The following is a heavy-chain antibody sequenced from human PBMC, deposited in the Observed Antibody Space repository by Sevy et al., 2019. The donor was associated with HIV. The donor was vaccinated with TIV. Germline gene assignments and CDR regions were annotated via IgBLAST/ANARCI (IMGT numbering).Heavy chain of an antibody. D-gene: IGHD6-19*01. Sequence: ASVKVSCKASGGTFSSYGISWVRQAPGQGLEWMGGIIPILGTVNYAQKFQGRVTITADESTKTAYMELSSLRSEDTAVYYCARGGGNGWYYFDYWGQQTMVTVSS. J-gene: IGHJ4*02. CDR3: ARGGGNGWYYFDY. CDR1: GGTFSSYG. V-gene: IGHV1-69*13. CDR2: IIPILGTV.